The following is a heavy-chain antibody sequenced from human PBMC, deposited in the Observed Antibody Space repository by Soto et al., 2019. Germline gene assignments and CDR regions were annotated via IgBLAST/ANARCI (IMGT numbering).Heavy chain of an antibody. V-gene: IGHV1-18*01. J-gene: IGHJ4*02. CDR1: GYTFTSYG. Sequence: ASVKVSCKASGYTFTSYGISWVRQAPGQGLEWMGWISAYNGNTNYAQKLQGRVTMTTDTSTSTAYMELRSLRSDDTAVYYCARDFMSSWYMGFDYWGQGTLVTVSS. CDR2: ISAYNGNT. CDR3: ARDFMSSWYMGFDY. D-gene: IGHD6-13*01.